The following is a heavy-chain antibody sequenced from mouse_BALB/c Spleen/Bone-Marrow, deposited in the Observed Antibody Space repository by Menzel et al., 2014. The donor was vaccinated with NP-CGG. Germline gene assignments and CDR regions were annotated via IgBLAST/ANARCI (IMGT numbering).Heavy chain of an antibody. J-gene: IGHJ4*01. Sequence: EVKLVESGGGLVQPGGSRKLSCAASGFTFSSFGMHWVRQAPEKGLEWVAYTSSGSSTIYYADTVKGRFTISRDNPKNTLFLQMTSLRSEDTAMYYCARSDGNYDYAMDYWGQGTSVTVSS. V-gene: IGHV5-17*02. CDR3: ARSDGNYDYAMDY. CDR2: TSSGSSTI. CDR1: GFTFSSFG. D-gene: IGHD2-1*01.